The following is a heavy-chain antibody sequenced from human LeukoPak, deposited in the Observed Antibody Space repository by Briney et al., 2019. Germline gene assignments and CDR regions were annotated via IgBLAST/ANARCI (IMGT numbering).Heavy chain of an antibody. D-gene: IGHD3-22*01. CDR1: GYSVSSGYY. J-gene: IGHJ4*02. Sequence: PSETLSLTCAVSGYSVSSGYYWGWIRQPPGKGLEWIGSIYHSGSTYYNPSLKGRVTISVDTSKNQFSLKLSSVTAADTAVYYCARNMYYYDSSGYYGYWGQGTLVTVSS. CDR3: ARNMYYYDSSGYYGY. V-gene: IGHV4-38-2*01. CDR2: IYHSGST.